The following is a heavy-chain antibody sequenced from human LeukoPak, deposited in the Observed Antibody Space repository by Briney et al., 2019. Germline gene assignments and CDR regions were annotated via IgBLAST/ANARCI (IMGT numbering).Heavy chain of an antibody. Sequence: GGSLRLSCAASGFTFSSYAMTCVRQAPGKGLQWVSTISVSGENTYYADSVKGRFTISRDISKSTLYLQMNSLRDEDTAIYYCAKYGSGSYYNGLFWGQGTLVTVSS. J-gene: IGHJ4*02. V-gene: IGHV3-23*01. CDR2: ISVSGENT. CDR1: GFTFSSYA. D-gene: IGHD3-10*01. CDR3: AKYGSGSYYNGLF.